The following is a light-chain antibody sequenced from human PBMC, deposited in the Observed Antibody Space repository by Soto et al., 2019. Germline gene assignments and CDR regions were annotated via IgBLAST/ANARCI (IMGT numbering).Light chain of an antibody. J-gene: IGKJ1*01. CDR2: AAS. CDR3: QKYNSAPWT. Sequence: DIQMSQSPSSLSASVGDRGTITCRASQGISNYLAWYQQKPGKVPRLLIFAASTLQSGAPSRFRGAGSETDFTLTINGLQPEDVATYYCQKYNSAPWTFGQGTNVEIK. CDR1: QGISNY. V-gene: IGKV1-27*01.